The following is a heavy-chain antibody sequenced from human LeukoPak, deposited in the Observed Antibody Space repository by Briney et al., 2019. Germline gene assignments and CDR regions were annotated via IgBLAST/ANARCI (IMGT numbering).Heavy chain of an antibody. V-gene: IGHV3-74*01. Sequence: GGSLRLSCAASGFTFSSYWMHWVRQAPGKGLVWVSRINSDGSSTSYADSVKGRFTISRDNAKNTLYLQMNSPRAEDTAVYYCARGYCSGGSCYPDYYYYYMDVWGKGTTVTVSS. CDR2: INSDGSST. D-gene: IGHD2-15*01. CDR1: GFTFSSYW. CDR3: ARGYCSGGSCYPDYYYYYMDV. J-gene: IGHJ6*03.